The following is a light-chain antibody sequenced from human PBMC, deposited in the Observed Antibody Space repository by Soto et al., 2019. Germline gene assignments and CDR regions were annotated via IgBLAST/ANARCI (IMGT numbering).Light chain of an antibody. CDR3: SSYTGSSTFV. V-gene: IGLV2-14*01. CDR2: DVN. J-gene: IGLJ1*01. Sequence: QSVLTQPASVSGSPGQSITISCTGTSSDVGGYDYVSWYQQLPGKAPKLLIYDVNNRPSGVSHRFSGSKSGNPASLTISGLQAEDEAYYYCSSYTGSSTFVFGTGTKVTVL. CDR1: SSDVGGYDY.